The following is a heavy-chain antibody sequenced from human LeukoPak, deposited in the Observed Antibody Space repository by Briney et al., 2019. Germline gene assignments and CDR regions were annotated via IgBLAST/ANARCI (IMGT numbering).Heavy chain of an antibody. CDR2: IIPILGIA. V-gene: IGHV1-69*04. J-gene: IGHJ6*02. D-gene: IGHD2-2*01. CDR3: ARSYVVVPAANQGSVYYYYGMDV. Sequence: SVKVSCKASGGTFSSYAISWVRQAPGQGLEWMGRIIPILGIANYAQKFQGRVTITADKSTSTAYMELSSLRSEDTAVYYCARSYVVVPAANQGSVYYYYGMDVWGQGTTVTVSS. CDR1: GGTFSSYA.